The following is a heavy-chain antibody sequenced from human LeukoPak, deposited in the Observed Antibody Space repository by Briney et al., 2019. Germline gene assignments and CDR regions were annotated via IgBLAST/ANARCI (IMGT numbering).Heavy chain of an antibody. J-gene: IGHJ4*02. CDR2: INPNSGGT. D-gene: IGHD3-22*01. Sequence: ASVKDSCKASGYTFTGYSMHCVRQAPGQGLEWMGWINPNSGGTNYAQKFQGRVTMTRDTSISTAYMDLSRLRSDDTAVYYCARARLDVVITSFDYWGQGTLVTVSS. CDR1: GYTFTGYS. V-gene: IGHV1-2*02. CDR3: ARARLDVVITSFDY.